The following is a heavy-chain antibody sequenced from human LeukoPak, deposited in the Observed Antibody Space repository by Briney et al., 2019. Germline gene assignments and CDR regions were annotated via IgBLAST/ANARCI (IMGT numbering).Heavy chain of an antibody. Sequence: GGSLRLSCAASGFTFSSSCMHWVRQAPGKGPVWVSRINGDGTTTNYADTVKGRFTISRNNAKNTLYLQMHSLTAEDTAVYYCPRAVAYSHGYVIWGQGTLVTVSS. CDR2: INGDGTTT. CDR3: PRAVAYSHGYVI. J-gene: IGHJ4*02. D-gene: IGHD5-18*01. CDR1: GFTFSSSC. V-gene: IGHV3-74*01.